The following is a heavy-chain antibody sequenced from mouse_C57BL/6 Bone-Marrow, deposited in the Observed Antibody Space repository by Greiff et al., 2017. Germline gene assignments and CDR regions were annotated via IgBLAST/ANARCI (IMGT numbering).Heavy chain of an antibody. D-gene: IGHD4-1*01. CDR1: GYSFTDYN. CDR3: AREGLGRLYWYFDV. Sequence: VQLQQSGPELVKPGASVKISCKASGYSFTDYNMNWVKQSNGKSLEWIGVITPNYGTTSYNQKFKGKATLTVDQSSSTAYMQLNSLTSEDSAVYYCAREGLGRLYWYFDVWGTGTTVTVSS. J-gene: IGHJ1*03. CDR2: ITPNYGTT. V-gene: IGHV1-39*01.